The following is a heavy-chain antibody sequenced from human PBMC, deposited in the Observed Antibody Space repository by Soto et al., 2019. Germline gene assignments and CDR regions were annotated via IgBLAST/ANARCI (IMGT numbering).Heavy chain of an antibody. CDR2: IRSNSGSL. CDR3: AKGVSTSWLRDGFDV. V-gene: IGHV3-9*01. CDR1: GFGFEKYA. Sequence: EVQMVESGGGLIQPGRSLRLSCAGSGFGFEKYAMHWVRQAQGRGMEWVSGIRSNSGSLGYADSVKGRFTISRDNAKKYLYLEMNSLVAADTALYYCAKGVSTSWLRDGFDVWGQGTMVTASS. J-gene: IGHJ3*01. D-gene: IGHD2-2*01.